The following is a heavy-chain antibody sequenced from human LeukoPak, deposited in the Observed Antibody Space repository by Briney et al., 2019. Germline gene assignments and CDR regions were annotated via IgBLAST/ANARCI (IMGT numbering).Heavy chain of an antibody. CDR1: GFTFSSYA. D-gene: IGHD2-15*01. CDR2: ISSNGGST. Sequence: PGGSLRLSCAASGFTFSSYAMHWVRQAPGKGLEYVSAISSNGGSTYYANSVKGRFTISRDNSKNTLYLQMGSLRAEDMAVYYCARDLSCSGGSCYGGRTTGFDYWGQGTLVTVSS. J-gene: IGHJ4*02. V-gene: IGHV3-64*01. CDR3: ARDLSCSGGSCYGGRTTGFDY.